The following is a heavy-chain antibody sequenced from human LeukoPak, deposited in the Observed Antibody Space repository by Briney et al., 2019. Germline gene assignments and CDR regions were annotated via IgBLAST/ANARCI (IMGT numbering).Heavy chain of an antibody. CDR1: AYTFTGYY. CDR3: ARDRGGGGNHFDY. V-gene: IGHV1-2*06. Sequence: ASVKVSCKASAYTFTGYYMHWVRQAPGQGLEWVGRINPNSDGTNYAQKCQGRVTMTRDTSISTAYMELSRLRSDGTAVYYCARDRGGGGNHFDYWGQGTLVTVSS. CDR2: INPNSDGT. J-gene: IGHJ4*02. D-gene: IGHD3-10*01.